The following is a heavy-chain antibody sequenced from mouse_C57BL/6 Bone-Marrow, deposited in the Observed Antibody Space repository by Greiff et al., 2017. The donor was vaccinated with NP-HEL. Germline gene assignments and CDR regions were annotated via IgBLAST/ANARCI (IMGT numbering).Heavy chain of an antibody. CDR1: GYTFTSYG. CDR3: ARGGGRGLAY. Sequence: VQLQQSGAELARPGASVKLSCKASGYTFTSYGISWVKQRTGQGLEWIGEIYPRSGNTFYNEKFKGKATLTADKSSSTAYMELRSLTSEDAAVYYCARGGGRGLAYGGQGTLVTVSA. CDR2: IYPRSGNT. D-gene: IGHD1-1*01. J-gene: IGHJ3*01. V-gene: IGHV1-81*01.